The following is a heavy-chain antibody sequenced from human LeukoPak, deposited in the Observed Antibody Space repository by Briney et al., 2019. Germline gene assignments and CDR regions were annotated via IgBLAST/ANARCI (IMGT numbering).Heavy chain of an antibody. V-gene: IGHV3-23*01. Sequence: PGGSLRLSCAASGFIFSSYPMSWVRQAPGKGREGVSSITNTGVGTYYADSVKGRFTASRDNSKNTLLLQLNSLRAEDTAVYYCAKPSPYCRTTSCSATDFYNMDVWGQGTTVIVSS. D-gene: IGHD2-2*01. CDR3: AKPSPYCRTTSCSATDFYNMDV. J-gene: IGHJ6*03. CDR1: GFIFSSYP. CDR2: ITNTGVGT.